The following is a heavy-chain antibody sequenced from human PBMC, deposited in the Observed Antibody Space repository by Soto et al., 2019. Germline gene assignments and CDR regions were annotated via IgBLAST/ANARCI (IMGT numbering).Heavy chain of an antibody. J-gene: IGHJ4*02. CDR2: ISGSDGKT. CDR1: GFSFGIYA. V-gene: IGHV3-23*01. Sequence: GGSLRLSCAASGFSFGIYAPSWVRQAPGKGLEWVSTISGSDGKTFYADSVKGRFSISRDTSQNTLYLQMNSLRADDTAIYYCARWSYLDYWGQGTRVTVSS. D-gene: IGHD3-3*01. CDR3: ARWSYLDY.